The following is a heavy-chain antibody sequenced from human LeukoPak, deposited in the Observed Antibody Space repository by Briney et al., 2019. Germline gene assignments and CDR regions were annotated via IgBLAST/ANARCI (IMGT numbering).Heavy chain of an antibody. D-gene: IGHD1-26*01. CDR2: ISGSGGST. CDR3: AKRGVGSGSYPTYYFDY. CDR1: GFTFSSYA. J-gene: IGHJ4*02. V-gene: IGHV3-23*01. Sequence: GGSLRLSCAASGFTFSSYAVSWVRQAPGKGLEWVSAISGSGGSTYYADSVKGRFTISRDNSKNTLYLQMNSLRAEDTAVYYCAKRGVGSGSYPTYYFDYWGPGTLVTVSS.